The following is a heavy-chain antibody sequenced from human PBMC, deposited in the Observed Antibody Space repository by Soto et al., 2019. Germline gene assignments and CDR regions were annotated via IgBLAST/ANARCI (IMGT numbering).Heavy chain of an antibody. CDR3: AVYGYGVSAAAY. V-gene: IGHV3-7*03. J-gene: IGHJ4*02. Sequence: PGWSLRLSCACSVLTFMNDWLSWVRQAPGKGLEWVANINQDGSERYYVDSVRGRFTISRDNVENSLYLQLNSLRPEDTAVYYCAVYGYGVSAAAYWGQGTLVTVSS. D-gene: IGHD4-17*01. CDR2: INQDGSER. CDR1: VLTFMNDW.